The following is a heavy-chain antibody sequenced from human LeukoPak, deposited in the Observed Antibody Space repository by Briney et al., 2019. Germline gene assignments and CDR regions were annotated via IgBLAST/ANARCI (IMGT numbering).Heavy chain of an antibody. CDR1: GLTFSASG. CDR2: IGPTGFDR. J-gene: IGHJ4*02. CDR3: ATETNGRHYDY. V-gene: IGHV3-21*06. Sequence: GGSLRLSCTTSGLTFSASGFNWVRQAPGKGLEWVASIGPTGFDRYHADSIKGRFAISRDNANNFLYLQMDSLRAEDTAVYYCATETNGRHYDYWGQGTLLTVSS. D-gene: IGHD1-14*01.